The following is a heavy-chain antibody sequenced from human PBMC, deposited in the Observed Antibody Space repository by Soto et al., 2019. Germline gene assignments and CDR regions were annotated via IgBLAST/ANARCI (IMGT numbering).Heavy chain of an antibody. D-gene: IGHD3-3*01. CDR2: ISSSSSYI. CDR3: AXSLRFLEWLLYFDAFDI. Sequence: GGSLRLSCAASGFTFSSYSMNWVRQAPGKGLEWVSSISSSSSYIYYADSVKGRFTISRDNAKNSLYLQMNSLRAEDTAVYYCAXSLRFLEWLLYFDAFDIWGQGTMVTVSS. J-gene: IGHJ3*02. CDR1: GFTFSSYS. V-gene: IGHV3-21*01.